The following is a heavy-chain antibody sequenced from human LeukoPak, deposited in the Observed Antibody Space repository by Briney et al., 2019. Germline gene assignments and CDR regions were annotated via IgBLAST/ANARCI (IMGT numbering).Heavy chain of an antibody. V-gene: IGHV1-8*01. Sequence: GASVKVSCKASGYTFTSYDINWVRQAPGQGLEWMGWMNPKNANTGYAQKFQGRVTMTRNTSISTAYMEVTSLRAEDTAVYYCATRSLISPYWGQGTLVTVSS. CDR1: GYTFTSYD. CDR3: ATRSLISPY. D-gene: IGHD3-3*02. CDR2: MNPKNANT. J-gene: IGHJ4*02.